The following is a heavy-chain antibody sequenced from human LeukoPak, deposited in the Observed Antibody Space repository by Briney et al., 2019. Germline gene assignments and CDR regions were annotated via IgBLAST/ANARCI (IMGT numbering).Heavy chain of an antibody. D-gene: IGHD5-18*01. V-gene: IGHV3-30*04. CDR3: ASLIQLWAPNDY. CDR1: GFTFSSYA. CDR2: ISYDGSNK. J-gene: IGHJ4*02. Sequence: GGSLRLSCAASGFTFSSYAMHWVRQAPGKGLEWVAVISYDGSNKYYADSVKGRFTISRDNSENTLYLQMNSLRAEDTAVYYCASLIQLWAPNDYWGQGTLVTVSS.